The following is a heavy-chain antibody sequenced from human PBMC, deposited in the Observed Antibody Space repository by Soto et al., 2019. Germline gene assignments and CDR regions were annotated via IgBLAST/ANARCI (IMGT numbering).Heavy chain of an antibody. J-gene: IGHJ3*02. D-gene: IGHD6-13*01. V-gene: IGHV1-18*01. Sequence: ASGKACTSYRMSCVRQKPGQGLEWMGWVSAYNGNTNYPQKLQGRVTMTTDTSTSTAYMELRSLKSDDTAVYYCARTGSSWYRKSDAFDISGQATLVTVPS. CDR3: ARTGSSWYRKSDAFDI. CDR1: GKACTSYR. CDR2: VSAYNGNT.